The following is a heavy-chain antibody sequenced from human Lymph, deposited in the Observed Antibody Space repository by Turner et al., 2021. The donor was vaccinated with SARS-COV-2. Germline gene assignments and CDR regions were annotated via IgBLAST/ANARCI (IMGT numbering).Heavy chain of an antibody. J-gene: IGHJ6*02. D-gene: IGHD1-26*01. Sequence: QVQLVQSGAEVKKPGASVKVSCKAPGYTFTSYDINWVRQATGQGLGGMGWMNPNSGNTGYGQKFQGRVTMTRNTSLSTAYMELSSLRSEDTAVYYCARGRYSGGGMDVWGQGTTVTVSS. CDR2: MNPNSGNT. V-gene: IGHV1-8*02. CDR1: GYTFTSYD. CDR3: ARGRYSGGGMDV.